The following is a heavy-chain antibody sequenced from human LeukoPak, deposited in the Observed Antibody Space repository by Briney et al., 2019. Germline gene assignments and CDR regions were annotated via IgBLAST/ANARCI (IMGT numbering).Heavy chain of an antibody. V-gene: IGHV3-74*01. Sequence: GGSLRLSCGASGFTFTTHWIHWVRQAPGKGLVWVSRIKPDGSDTNYADSVKGRFTISRDNAKNTVYLQMNSLRAEDTAVYYCARGRRQLLLGLLDAFDIWGQGTMVTVSS. CDR3: ARGRRQLLLGLLDAFDI. CDR2: IKPDGSDT. D-gene: IGHD2-15*01. J-gene: IGHJ3*02. CDR1: GFTFTTHW.